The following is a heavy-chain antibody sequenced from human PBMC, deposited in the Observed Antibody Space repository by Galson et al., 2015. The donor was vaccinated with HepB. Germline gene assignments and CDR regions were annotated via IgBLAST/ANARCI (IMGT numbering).Heavy chain of an antibody. CDR1: GFIFSSYD. D-gene: IGHD6-6*01. J-gene: IGHJ4*02. CDR3: ARVGSTSDFDY. CDR2: IGALGYT. Sequence: SLRLSCAASGFIFSSYDMHWVRQSTGKGLEWVSGIGALGYTYYPDSMEGRFTVSRDNAKSSLYLQMNSLGAGDTGVYYCARVGSTSDFDYWGQGILVTVSS. V-gene: IGHV3-13*01.